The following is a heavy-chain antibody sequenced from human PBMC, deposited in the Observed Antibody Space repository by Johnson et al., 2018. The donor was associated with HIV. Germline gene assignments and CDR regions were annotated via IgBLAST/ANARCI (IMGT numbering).Heavy chain of an antibody. CDR3: AKDGMGGNYWYAFDI. D-gene: IGHD1-26*01. V-gene: IGHV3-30*18. J-gene: IGHJ3*02. Sequence: QVHLVESGGGLVQPGGSLRLSCAASGFTFSSYGMHWVRQAPGKGLEWVAVISYDGSNKYYTDSVKGRFTISRDNSKNTLYLQMNSLRAEDTAVYYCAKDGMGGNYWYAFDIWGQGTMVTVSS. CDR1: GFTFSSYG. CDR2: ISYDGSNK.